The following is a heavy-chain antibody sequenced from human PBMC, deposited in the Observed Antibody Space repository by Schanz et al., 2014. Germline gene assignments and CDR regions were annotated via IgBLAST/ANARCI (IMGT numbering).Heavy chain of an antibody. V-gene: IGHV3-9*01. D-gene: IGHD2-2*01. CDR1: GFRFDDYA. J-gene: IGHJ1*01. CDR2: MSWNAGSL. Sequence: EVQLVESGGGLAQPGRSLRLSCVASGFRFDDYAMHWVRQAPGKGLEWVSGMSWNAGSLGYGGSVKGRFTISRDNAKNSLYLQMSSLGAEDTALYDCARDTAQSCIGPSCFEYFQPWGQGALVIVSS. CDR3: ARDTAQSCIGPSCFEYFQP.